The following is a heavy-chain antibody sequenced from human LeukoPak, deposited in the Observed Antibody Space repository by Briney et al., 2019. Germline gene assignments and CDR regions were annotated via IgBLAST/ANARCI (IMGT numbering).Heavy chain of an antibody. CDR3: ASLVAEYNWFDP. CDR1: GGSFSGYY. CDR2: INHSGST. D-gene: IGHD3-16*01. V-gene: IGHV4-34*01. Sequence: SETLSLTCAVYGGSFSGYYWSWIRQPPGKGLEWIGEINHSGSTNYNPSLKSRVTISVDTSENQFSLKLSSVTAADTAVYYCASLVAEYNWFDPWGQGTLVTVSS. J-gene: IGHJ5*02.